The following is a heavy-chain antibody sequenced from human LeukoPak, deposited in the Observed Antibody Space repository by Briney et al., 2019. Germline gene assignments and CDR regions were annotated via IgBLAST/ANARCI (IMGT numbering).Heavy chain of an antibody. D-gene: IGHD3-9*01. J-gene: IGHJ4*02. Sequence: SQTLSLTCTVPGGSISSGDYYWSWIRQHPGKGLEWIGYIYYSGSTYYNPSLESRVTISVDTSKNQFSLKLSSVTAADTAVYYCARTTPAKYYDILTGHTGFDYWGQGTLVTVSS. CDR1: GGSISSGDYY. CDR2: IYYSGST. CDR3: ARTTPAKYYDILTGHTGFDY. V-gene: IGHV4-31*03.